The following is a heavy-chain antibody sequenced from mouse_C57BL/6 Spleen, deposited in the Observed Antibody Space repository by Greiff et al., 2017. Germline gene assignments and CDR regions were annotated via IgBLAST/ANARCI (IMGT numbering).Heavy chain of an antibody. CDR2: IYPGDGDT. CDR1: GYAFSSSW. D-gene: IGHD2-3*01. CDR3: ARDEDGYWYFDV. J-gene: IGHJ1*03. Sequence: VQRVESGPELVKPGASVKISCKASGYAFSSSWMNWVKQRPGKGLEWIGRIYPGDGDTNYNGKFKGKATLTADKSSSTAYMQLSSLTSEDSAVYFCARDEDGYWYFDVWGTGTTVTVSS. V-gene: IGHV1-82*01.